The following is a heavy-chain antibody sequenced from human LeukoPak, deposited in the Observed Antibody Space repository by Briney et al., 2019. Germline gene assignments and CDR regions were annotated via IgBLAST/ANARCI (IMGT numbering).Heavy chain of an antibody. V-gene: IGHV3-64D*06. D-gene: IGHD3-16*01. CDR3: VKVGATPSFVKLGAASAFEYYYGVDF. Sequence: PGGSLRLSCSASGFIFSSYAMHWVRQAPGKGLEYVSGISFNGGNTYFADSVKGRFTISRDNSKNTLWLQMTSLRPEDTAVYYCVKVGATPSFVKLGAASAFEYYYGVDFWGQGTTVTVSS. J-gene: IGHJ6*02. CDR1: GFIFSSYA. CDR2: ISFNGGNT.